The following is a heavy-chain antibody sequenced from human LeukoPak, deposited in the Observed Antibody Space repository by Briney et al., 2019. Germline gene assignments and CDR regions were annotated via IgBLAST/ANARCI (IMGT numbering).Heavy chain of an antibody. D-gene: IGHD3-10*01. CDR1: GGSISSYY. J-gene: IGHJ4*02. CDR3: ARFHYYGSGSHTYYFDY. V-gene: IGHV4-59*01. CDR2: IYYSGST. Sequence: SETLSLTCTVSGGSISSYYWSWIRQPPGKGLEWIGYIYYSGSTNYNPSLKSRVTISVDTSKNQFSLKLSSVTAADTAVYYCARFHYYGSGSHTYYFDYWGQGTLVTVSS.